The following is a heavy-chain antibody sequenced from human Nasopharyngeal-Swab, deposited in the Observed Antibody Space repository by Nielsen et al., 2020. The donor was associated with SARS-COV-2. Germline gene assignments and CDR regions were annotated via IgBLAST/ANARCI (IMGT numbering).Heavy chain of an antibody. J-gene: IGHJ3*02. CDR2: IDYSGNT. V-gene: IGHV4-39*07. Sequence: SETLSLTCTVSGGSISNSYYWGWIRQPPGRGLEWIGSIDYSGNTDYNLSLKSRVTISVDTSKNQFSLRLSSVTAADTAIYYCARVDTYGPELKGAFDIWGQGIVVTVSS. CDR3: ARVDTYGPELKGAFDI. D-gene: IGHD5-18*01. CDR1: GGSISNSYY.